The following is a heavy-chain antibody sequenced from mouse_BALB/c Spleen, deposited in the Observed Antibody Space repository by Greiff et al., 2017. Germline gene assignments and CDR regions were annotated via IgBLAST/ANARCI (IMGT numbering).Heavy chain of an antibody. J-gene: IGHJ2*01. D-gene: IGHD2-3*01. Sequence: QVQLKESGAELARPGASVKMSCKVSGYTFTSYTIHWVKQRPGQGLEWIGYINPSSGYTNYNQKFKDKATLTADKSSSTAYMQLSSLTSEDSAVYYCARDDGYPLDYWGQGTTLTVSS. CDR3: ARDDGYPLDY. CDR2: INPSSGYT. V-gene: IGHV1-4*01. CDR1: GYTFTSYT.